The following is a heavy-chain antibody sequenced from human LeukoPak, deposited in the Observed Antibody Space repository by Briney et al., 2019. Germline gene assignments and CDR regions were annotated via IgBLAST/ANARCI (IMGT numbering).Heavy chain of an antibody. V-gene: IGHV3-43*02. J-gene: IGHJ3*01. D-gene: IGHD1/OR15-1a*01. CDR3: VKVITGWNTFAFDL. Sequence: TGGSLRLSCVASGFTFEDYTMLWVRQAPGKGLECVSLIGGNGGLTFYGDSVEGRFTISRDNGRDSVYLQMNSLRTEDTALYYCVKVITGWNTFAFDLWGPGTMVTVS. CDR2: IGGNGGLT. CDR1: GFTFEDYT.